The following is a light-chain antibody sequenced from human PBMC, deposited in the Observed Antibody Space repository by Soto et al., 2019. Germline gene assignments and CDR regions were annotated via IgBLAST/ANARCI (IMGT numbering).Light chain of an antibody. CDR3: QTWGSGIHWI. V-gene: IGLV4-69*01. J-gene: IGLJ2*01. CDR2: VDSDGSH. Sequence: QPVLTQSPSASASLGASVKLTCTLSGGHSNYAIAWYQQKPEKAPRFLMKVDSDGSHTKGDGIPDRFSGSISGAERYLTISSLQSEDEADYYCQTWGSGIHWIFGGGTQLTVL. CDR1: GGHSNYA.